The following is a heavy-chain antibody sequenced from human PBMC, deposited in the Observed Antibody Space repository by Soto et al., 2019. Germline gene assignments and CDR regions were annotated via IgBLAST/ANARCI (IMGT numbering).Heavy chain of an antibody. Sequence: QVQLQESGPGLVKPSETLSLICTVSGGSISSYYWSWIRQPPGKGLEWIGYIYYTGSTNYNPSLKSRVTISVDTSKNQFSLKLTSVTAADTAVYYGARFVPCSDGTCALDSWGQGTLVTVSS. CDR2: IYYTGST. CDR3: ARFVPCSDGTCALDS. D-gene: IGHD2-15*01. CDR1: GGSISSYY. V-gene: IGHV4-59*12. J-gene: IGHJ4*02.